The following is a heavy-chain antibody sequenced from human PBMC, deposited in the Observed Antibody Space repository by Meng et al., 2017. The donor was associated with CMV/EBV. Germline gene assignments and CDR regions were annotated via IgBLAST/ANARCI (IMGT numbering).Heavy chain of an antibody. CDR1: GFTFSSHA. Sequence: GGSLRLSCAASGFTFSSHAMNWVRQAPGKGLEWVAVMSYDGGNKSYADSVKGRFTISRDNAKNSLYLQMNSLRAEDTAVYYCAREYSSSSVFDYWGQGTLVTVSS. V-gene: IGHV3-30*04. CDR3: AREYSSSSVFDY. CDR2: MSYDGGNK. D-gene: IGHD6-6*01. J-gene: IGHJ4*02.